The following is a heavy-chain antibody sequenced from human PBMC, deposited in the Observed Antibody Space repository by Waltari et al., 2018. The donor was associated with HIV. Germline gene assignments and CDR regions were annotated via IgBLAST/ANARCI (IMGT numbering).Heavy chain of an antibody. CDR3: ARENTMTYYDALDI. D-gene: IGHD4-17*01. CDR1: GFPFRSYW. J-gene: IGHJ3*02. V-gene: IGHV3-74*01. Sequence: ELQLVESGGGLVQPGGSLRLSCAASGFPFRSYWMHWVRQAPGKGLLWVSCISSDGSTTNYADSVKGRLTISRDNAKNTLYLQMNSLRADDTAVYYCARENTMTYYDALDIWGQGTMVTVSS. CDR2: ISSDGSTT.